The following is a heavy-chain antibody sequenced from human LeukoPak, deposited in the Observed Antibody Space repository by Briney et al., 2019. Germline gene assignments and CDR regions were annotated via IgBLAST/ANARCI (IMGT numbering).Heavy chain of an antibody. CDR2: IRYDGRNG. Sequence: GGSLRLSCAASGFTFSSYGMSWVRQAPGKGLEWVAFIRYDGRNGYYADSVKGRFTISRDNYKNTLYLQMNSLRAEDTAVYYCAKDGPRRIPYYMDVWGKGTTVTISS. J-gene: IGHJ6*03. CDR1: GFTFSSYG. V-gene: IGHV3-30*02. CDR3: AKDGPRRIPYYMDV.